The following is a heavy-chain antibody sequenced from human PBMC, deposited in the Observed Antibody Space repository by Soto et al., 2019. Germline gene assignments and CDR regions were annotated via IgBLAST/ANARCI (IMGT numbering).Heavy chain of an antibody. Sequence: GGSLRLSCAASGFTFSSYGMHWVRQAPGKGLEWVAVISYDGSNKYYADSVKGRFTISRDNSKNTLYLQMNSLRAEDTAVYYCAKDSSSGYYPEVDYWGQGTLVTVSS. CDR3: AKDSSSGYYPEVDY. V-gene: IGHV3-30*18. D-gene: IGHD3-22*01. J-gene: IGHJ4*02. CDR1: GFTFSSYG. CDR2: ISYDGSNK.